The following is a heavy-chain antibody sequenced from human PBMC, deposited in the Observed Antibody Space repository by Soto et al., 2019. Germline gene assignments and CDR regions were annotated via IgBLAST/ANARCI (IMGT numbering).Heavy chain of an antibody. CDR2: IFPDDSDT. CDR1: GYIINNYW. CDR3: FRGGVTSRTFDY. D-gene: IGHD3-16*01. Sequence: GESLKIACTASGYIINNYWICCLRQMPGQGLEWMGIIFPDDSDTRYSPSFQGHVTISVDKSISTAYVQWSSLKASDSAIYYCFRGGVTSRTFDYWGQGTLVTVSS. J-gene: IGHJ4*02. V-gene: IGHV5-51*03.